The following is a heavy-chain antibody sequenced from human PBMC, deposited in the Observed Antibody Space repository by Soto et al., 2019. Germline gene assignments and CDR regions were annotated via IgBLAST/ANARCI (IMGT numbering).Heavy chain of an antibody. CDR3: ASFDGTLIRGGRSSPYEMDV. D-gene: IGHD3-10*01. J-gene: IGHJ6*02. CDR1: GGTFNNYA. V-gene: IGHV1-69*01. Sequence: QVLLVQSGPEVKKHGSSVKVSCKASGGTFNNYAINWVRQAPGKGLEWMGGIIPTFGTGNHAQKCQGRVTITADESTTTADMELNSLRSEDTAIYYCASFDGTLIRGGRSSPYEMDVWGQGTKLIVSS. CDR2: IIPTFGTG.